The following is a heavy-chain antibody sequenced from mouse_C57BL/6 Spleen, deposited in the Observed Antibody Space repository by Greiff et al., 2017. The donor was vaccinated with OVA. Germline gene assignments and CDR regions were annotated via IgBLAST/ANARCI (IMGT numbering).Heavy chain of an antibody. CDR2: ISSGGSYT. CDR3: ATVVATPSWFAY. J-gene: IGHJ3*01. V-gene: IGHV5-6*01. D-gene: IGHD1-1*01. Sequence: EVQVVESGGDLVKPGGSLKLSCAASGFTFSSYGMSWVRQTPDKRLEWVATISSGGSYTYYPDSVKGRFTISRDNAKNTLYLQMSSLKSEDTAMYYCATVVATPSWFAYWGQGTLVTVSA. CDR1: GFTFSSYG.